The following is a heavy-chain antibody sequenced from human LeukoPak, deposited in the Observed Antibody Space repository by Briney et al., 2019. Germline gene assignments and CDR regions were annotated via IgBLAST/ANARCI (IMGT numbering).Heavy chain of an antibody. V-gene: IGHV4-59*01. CDR1: GGSISSYY. J-gene: IGHJ5*02. Sequence: SETLSLTCTVSGGSISSYYWSWIRQPPGKGLDNPSLKSRVTISVDTSKNQFSLKLSSVTAADTAVYYCARGVTIFGGGGFDPWGQGTLVTVSS. CDR3: ARGVTIFGGGGFDP. D-gene: IGHD3-3*01.